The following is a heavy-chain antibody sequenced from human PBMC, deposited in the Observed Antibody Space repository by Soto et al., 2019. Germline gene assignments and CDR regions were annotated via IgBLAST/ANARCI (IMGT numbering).Heavy chain of an antibody. CDR1: GYSFTSYW. D-gene: IGHD5-12*01. CDR3: ARLSRDGYNFIYAFDI. Sequence: GESLKISCKGSGYSFTSYWISWVRQMPGKGLEWMGRIDPSDSYTNYSPSFQGHVTISADKSISTAYLQWSSLKASDTAMYYCARLSRDGYNFIYAFDIWGQGSMVTVSS. J-gene: IGHJ3*02. CDR2: IDPSDSYT. V-gene: IGHV5-10-1*01.